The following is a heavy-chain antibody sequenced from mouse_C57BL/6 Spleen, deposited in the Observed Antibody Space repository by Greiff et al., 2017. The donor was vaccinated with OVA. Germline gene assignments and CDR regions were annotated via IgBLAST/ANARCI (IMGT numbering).Heavy chain of an antibody. J-gene: IGHJ1*03. Sequence: EVKLQESGPGLVKPSQSLSLTCSVTGYSITSGYYWNWIRQFPGNKLEWMGYISYDGSNNYNPSLKNRISITRDTSKNQFFLKLNSVTTEDTATYYCARVGDGYYWYFDVWGTGTTVTVSS. CDR2: ISYDGSN. CDR1: GYSITSGYY. V-gene: IGHV3-6*01. CDR3: ARVGDGYYWYFDV. D-gene: IGHD2-3*01.